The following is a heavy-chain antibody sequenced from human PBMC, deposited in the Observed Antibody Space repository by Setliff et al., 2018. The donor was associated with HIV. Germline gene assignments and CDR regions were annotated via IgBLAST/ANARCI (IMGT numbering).Heavy chain of an antibody. Sequence: ASVKVSCKASGGSSRTYSINWVRQAPGRGLDWMAWISPQNGNTEFAQKFHHRVSMTADRSSNIAYMELRSLTSDDTAIYYCARDGRFDYDSSGYAGPEFDHWGQGTLVTVSS. CDR2: ISPQNGNT. CDR3: ARDGRFDYDSSGYAGPEFDH. V-gene: IGHV1-18*04. D-gene: IGHD3-22*01. J-gene: IGHJ4*02. CDR1: GGSSRTYS.